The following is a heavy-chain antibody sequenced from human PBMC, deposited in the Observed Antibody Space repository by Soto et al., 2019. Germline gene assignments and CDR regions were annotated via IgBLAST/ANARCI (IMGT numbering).Heavy chain of an antibody. Sequence: QVQLVQSGAEVKKPGSSVKVSCKASGGTFSSYAISWVRQAPGQGLEWMGGIIPIFGTANYAQKFQGRVTIPADKSTSTAYMELSSLRSEDTAVYYCARDLNTYYYDSSGYYAYWGQGTLVTVSS. V-gene: IGHV1-69*06. CDR2: IIPIFGTA. CDR3: ARDLNTYYYDSSGYYAY. CDR1: GGTFSSYA. D-gene: IGHD3-22*01. J-gene: IGHJ4*02.